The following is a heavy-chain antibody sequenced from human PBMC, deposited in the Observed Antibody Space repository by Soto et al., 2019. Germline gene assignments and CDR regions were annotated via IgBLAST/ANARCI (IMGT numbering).Heavy chain of an antibody. D-gene: IGHD5-12*01. J-gene: IGHJ5*02. CDR1: GASVACGSYY. Sequence: SETLSLTCSVSGASVACGSYYWSWVRQPTGKGLEWIGYIPSRGRPFYNPSLTSRGTISADTSKNQLSLQLTSVTAADTAVYYCARDTYSGYDFGLWGQGTLVTVSS. CDR2: IPSRGRP. CDR3: ARDTYSGYDFGL. V-gene: IGHV4-30-4*01.